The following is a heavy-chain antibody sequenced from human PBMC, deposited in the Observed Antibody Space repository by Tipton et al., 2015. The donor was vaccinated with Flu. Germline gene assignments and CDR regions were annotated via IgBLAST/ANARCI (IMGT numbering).Heavy chain of an antibody. Sequence: SLRLSCAASGFTFSSYGMHWVRQAPGKGLEWVAVIWYDGSNKYYADSVKGRFTISRDNSKNTLYLQMNSLRAEDTAVYYCARDSALGIAARSHFDYWGQGTLVTVSS. CDR1: GFTFSSYG. CDR2: IWYDGSNK. D-gene: IGHD6-6*01. V-gene: IGHV3-33*01. CDR3: ARDSALGIAARSHFDY. J-gene: IGHJ4*02.